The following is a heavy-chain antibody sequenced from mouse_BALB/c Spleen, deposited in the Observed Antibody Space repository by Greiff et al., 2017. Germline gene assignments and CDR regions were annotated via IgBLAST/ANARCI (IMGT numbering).Heavy chain of an antibody. CDR3: ARGEYGSSPFAY. Sequence: EVQLVESGGDLVKPGGSLKLSCAASGFTFSSYAMSWVRQSPEKRLEWVAEISSGGSYTYYPDTVTGRFTISRDNAKNTLYLEMSSLRSEDTAMYYCARGEYGSSPFAYWGQGTLVTVSA. V-gene: IGHV5-9-4*01. CDR2: ISSGGSYT. CDR1: GFTFSSYA. D-gene: IGHD1-1*01. J-gene: IGHJ3*01.